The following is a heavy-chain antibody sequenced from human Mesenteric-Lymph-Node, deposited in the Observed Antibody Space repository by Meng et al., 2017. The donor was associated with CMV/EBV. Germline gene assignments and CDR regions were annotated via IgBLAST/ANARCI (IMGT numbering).Heavy chain of an antibody. CDR3: AKDRLSGSYLYGMDG. Sequence: GESLKISCAASGFTFSSYAMSWVRQAPGKGLEWVSGMSVNAGSTYYAGSVKGRFTISRDNSKNTLYLQMNSLRAEDTAVYYCAKDRLSGSYLYGMDGWGQGTTVTVSS. CDR2: MSVNAGST. CDR1: GFTFSSYA. V-gene: IGHV3-23*01. J-gene: IGHJ6*02. D-gene: IGHD1-26*01.